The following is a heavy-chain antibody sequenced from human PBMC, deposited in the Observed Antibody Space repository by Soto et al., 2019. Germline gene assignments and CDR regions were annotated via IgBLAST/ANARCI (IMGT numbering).Heavy chain of an antibody. CDR1: GGSISSCY. CDR3: ARGGCTNGVCYYYYYGMDV. Sequence: SETLSLTCTVSGGSISSCYWSWIRQPAGKGLEWIGRIFTSGSSNYNHSLKSRVTMSVEPSKNQYSLKLSSVTAADTAVYYCARGGCTNGVCYYYYYGMDVWGQGTTVTVSS. D-gene: IGHD2-8*01. V-gene: IGHV4-4*07. J-gene: IGHJ6*02. CDR2: IFTSGSS.